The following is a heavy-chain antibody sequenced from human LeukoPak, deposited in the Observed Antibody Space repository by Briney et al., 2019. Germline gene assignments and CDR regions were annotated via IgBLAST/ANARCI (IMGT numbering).Heavy chain of an antibody. V-gene: IGHV4-39*01. D-gene: IGHD5-18*01. CDR1: GGSISSSSYY. CDR2: IYYSGNT. J-gene: IGHJ4*02. Sequence: SETLSLTCTVSGGSISSSSYYWGWIRQPPGKGLEWIGSIYYSGNTYYNPSLKSRVTISVDTSKNQFSLRLSSVTAADTAVYYCARYPTAMVSFDYWGQGTLVTVSS. CDR3: ARYPTAMVSFDY.